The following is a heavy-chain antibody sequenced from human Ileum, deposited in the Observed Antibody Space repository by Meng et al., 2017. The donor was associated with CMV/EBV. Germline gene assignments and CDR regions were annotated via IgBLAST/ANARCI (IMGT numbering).Heavy chain of an antibody. J-gene: IGHJ4*02. V-gene: IGHV3-7*01. CDR2: IKQDGSEK. Sequence: GGSLRLSCAASGFIFSDYWITWVRQAPGKGLEWVASIKQDGSEKNYVDSVKGRFTISRDNAKNSLYLQMNSLRVEDTAVYFCARASNYARDYWGQGTLVTVSS. CDR3: ARASNYARDY. CDR1: GFIFSDYW. D-gene: IGHD1-26*01.